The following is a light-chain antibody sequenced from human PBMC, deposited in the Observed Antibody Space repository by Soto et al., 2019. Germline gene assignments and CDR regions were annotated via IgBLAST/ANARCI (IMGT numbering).Light chain of an antibody. J-gene: IGKJ3*01. Sequence: DIQMTQSPSSLSASVGDRVTITCRASQSINRYLSWYEQKSGKAPKLLIYAASSLQSGVPSRFSGSGSGTDFTLTINSLQPEDFATYYCQQTYTAPFTFGPGTKVDIK. CDR3: QQTYTAPFT. V-gene: IGKV1-39*01. CDR1: QSINRY. CDR2: AAS.